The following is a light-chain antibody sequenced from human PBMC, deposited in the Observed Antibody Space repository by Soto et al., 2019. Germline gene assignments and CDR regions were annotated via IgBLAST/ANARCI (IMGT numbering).Light chain of an antibody. CDR1: QGISSY. CDR2: AAS. CDR3: QQYYSCTRT. J-gene: IGKJ1*01. Sequence: IQMTQSPSSLSASTGDRVTITCRASQGISSYLAWYRQKPGKAPKLLIYAASTLQSGVPSRFSGSGAGTDFTLTISRLQSEDFATYYCQQYYSCTRTFGQGTKVDI. V-gene: IGKV1-8*01.